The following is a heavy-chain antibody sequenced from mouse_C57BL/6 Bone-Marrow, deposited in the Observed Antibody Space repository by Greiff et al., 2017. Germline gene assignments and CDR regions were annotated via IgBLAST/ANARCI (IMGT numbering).Heavy chain of an antibody. Sequence: EVQLVESGGDLVKPGGSLKLSCAASGFTFSSYGMSWVRQTPDKRLEWVATISSGGSYTYYPDSVKGRFTISRDNAKNTLYLQMSSLKSEDTAMYYCALSAWFAYWGQGTLGTVSA. CDR2: ISSGGSYT. CDR1: GFTFSSYG. V-gene: IGHV5-6*01. J-gene: IGHJ3*01. CDR3: ALSAWFAY.